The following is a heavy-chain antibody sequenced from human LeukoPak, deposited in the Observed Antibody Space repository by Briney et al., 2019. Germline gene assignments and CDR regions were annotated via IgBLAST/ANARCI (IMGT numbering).Heavy chain of an antibody. J-gene: IGHJ6*02. Sequence: APVKVSCKASGGTFSSYAISWVRQAPGQGLEWMGRIIPIFGIANYAQKFQGRVTITADKSTSTAYMELSSLRSEDTAVYYCARGVCGGDCYLRDYYYYGMDVWGQGTTVTVSS. CDR1: GGTFSSYA. CDR3: ARGVCGGDCYLRDYYYYGMDV. D-gene: IGHD2-21*02. V-gene: IGHV1-69*04. CDR2: IIPIFGIA.